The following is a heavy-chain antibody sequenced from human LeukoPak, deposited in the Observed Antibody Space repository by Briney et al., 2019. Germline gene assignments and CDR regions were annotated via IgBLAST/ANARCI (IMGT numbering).Heavy chain of an antibody. D-gene: IGHD1-1*01. V-gene: IGHV3-30*01. CDR1: GFTFSSYA. CDR2: ISYDGSNK. Sequence: GGSLRLSCAASGFTFSSYAMHWVRQAPGKGLEWVAVISYDGSNKYYADSVKGRFTISRDNSKNTLYLQMNSLRAEDTAVYYCAREYVEPYVLPDAFDIWGQGTMVTVSS. CDR3: AREYVEPYVLPDAFDI. J-gene: IGHJ3*02.